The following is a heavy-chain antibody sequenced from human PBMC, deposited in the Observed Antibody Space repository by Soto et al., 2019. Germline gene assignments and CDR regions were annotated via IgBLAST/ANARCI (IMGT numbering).Heavy chain of an antibody. J-gene: IGHJ6*02. CDR3: LLHYYDSSGTLYYYYGMDV. Sequence: QVQLVQSGAEVKKPGASVKVSCKASGYTFTSYGISWVRQAPGQGLEWMGWISAYNGNTNYAQKLQGRVTMTTDTSTSTAYMELRSLRSDDTAVYYCLLHYYDSSGTLYYYYGMDVWGQGPTVTVSS. CDR2: ISAYNGNT. V-gene: IGHV1-18*04. CDR1: GYTFTSYG. D-gene: IGHD3-22*01.